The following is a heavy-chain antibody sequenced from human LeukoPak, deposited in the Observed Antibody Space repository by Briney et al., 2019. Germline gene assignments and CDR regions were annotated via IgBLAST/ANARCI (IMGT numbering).Heavy chain of an antibody. D-gene: IGHD3-22*01. CDR3: ASSPREYYYDSSGYTMKD. CDR1: GYTFTGYY. CDR2: INPNSGGT. J-gene: IGHJ4*02. Sequence: ASVKVSCKASGYTFTGYYMHWVRQAPGQGFEWMGWINPNSGGTNYAQKFQGRVTMTRDTSISTAYMELSRLRSDDTAVYYCASSPREYYYDSSGYTMKDWGQGTLVTVSS. V-gene: IGHV1-2*02.